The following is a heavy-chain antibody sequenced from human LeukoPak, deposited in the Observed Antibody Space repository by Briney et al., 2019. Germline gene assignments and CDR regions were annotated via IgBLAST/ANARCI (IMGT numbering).Heavy chain of an antibody. J-gene: IGHJ4*02. CDR2: IKSDGSST. V-gene: IGHV3-74*01. Sequence: GGSLRLSCAASGFTFSTSWMYWVRQAPGKGLVWVSRIKSDGSSTSYADTVKGRFTISRDNAKNTLYLQMNSLRAEDTAMYYCVRDGGRLNFGNGASFDYWGQGTLVTVSS. CDR1: GFTFSTSW. D-gene: IGHD3-10*01. CDR3: VRDGGRLNFGNGASFDY.